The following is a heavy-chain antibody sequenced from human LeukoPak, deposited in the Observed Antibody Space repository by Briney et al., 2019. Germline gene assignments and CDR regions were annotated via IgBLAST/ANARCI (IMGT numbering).Heavy chain of an antibody. Sequence: ASVKVSCKASGYTFTSYAMHWVRQAPGQRLEWMGWINAGNGNTKYSQKFQGRVTITRDTSASTAYMELSSLRSEDTAVYYCARGPPLRYFDWFESDDFDYWGQGTLVTVSS. V-gene: IGHV1-3*01. J-gene: IGHJ4*02. CDR2: INAGNGNT. D-gene: IGHD3-9*01. CDR3: ARGPPLRYFDWFESDDFDY. CDR1: GYTFTSYA.